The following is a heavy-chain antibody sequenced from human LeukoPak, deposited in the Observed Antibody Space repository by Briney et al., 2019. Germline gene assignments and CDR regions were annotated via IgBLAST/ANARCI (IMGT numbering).Heavy chain of an antibody. V-gene: IGHV3-48*01. J-gene: IGHJ4*02. Sequence: GGSLRLSCAASGSTFSDYTMNWVRQAPGKGLEWVSYIDLSGSTLYYVDSVKGRFTISRDNSKNTLYLQMNSLRAEDTAVYYCAKLGLGYCSSTSCRGLDYWGQGTLVTVSS. CDR1: GSTFSDYT. CDR3: AKLGLGYCSSTSCRGLDY. D-gene: IGHD2-2*01. CDR2: IDLSGSTL.